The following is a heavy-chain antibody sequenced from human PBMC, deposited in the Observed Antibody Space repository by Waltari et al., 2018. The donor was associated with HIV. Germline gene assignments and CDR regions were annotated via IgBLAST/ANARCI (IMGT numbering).Heavy chain of an antibody. CDR1: GSTFTGYY. Sequence: QVQLVQSGAEVKQPGASVQVSCKDSGSTFTGYYIPWVRQAPGQGLEWMGCINPNSGGTNYAQKFQGRVTMTRDTSTSTSYMELNRLRSDDTAVYYCARGIRLVWGQGTLVTVSS. CDR2: INPNSGGT. CDR3: ARGIRLV. D-gene: IGHD1-20*01. J-gene: IGHJ4*02. V-gene: IGHV1-2*02.